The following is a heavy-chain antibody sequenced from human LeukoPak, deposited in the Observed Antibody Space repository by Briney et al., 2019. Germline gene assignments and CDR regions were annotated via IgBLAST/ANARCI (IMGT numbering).Heavy chain of an antibody. CDR1: GYTFTGYY. Sequence: ASVKVSCKASGYTFTGYYMHWVRQAPGQGLEWMGWINPNSGGTNYAQKFQGRVTITRDTSISTAYMELSRLRSDDTTVYYCAREPQASSIAARHAGVPGAFDIWGQGTMVTVSS. J-gene: IGHJ3*02. D-gene: IGHD6-6*01. CDR2: INPNSGGT. V-gene: IGHV1-2*02. CDR3: AREPQASSIAARHAGVPGAFDI.